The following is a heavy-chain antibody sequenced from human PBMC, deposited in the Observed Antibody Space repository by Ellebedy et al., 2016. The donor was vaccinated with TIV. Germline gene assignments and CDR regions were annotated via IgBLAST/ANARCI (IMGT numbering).Heavy chain of an antibody. V-gene: IGHV3-13*01. D-gene: IGHD3-10*01. CDR1: GFSFSSYD. J-gene: IGHJ5*02. CDR3: ARGRYGP. Sequence: PGGSLSLSCAASGFSFSSYDMFWIRHAKGKGVEWVSGIDTAGDTYYPGSGKGGFTSARENAKNSLFLQMHSLRDGDTAVYYCARGRYGPWGQGTLVTVSS. CDR2: IDTAGDT.